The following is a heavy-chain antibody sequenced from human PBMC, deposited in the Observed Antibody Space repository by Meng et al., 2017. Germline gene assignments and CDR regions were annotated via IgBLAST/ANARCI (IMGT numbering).Heavy chain of an antibody. CDR1: GFTFSSYS. D-gene: IGHD3-9*01. CDR2: ISSSSSYI. Sequence: GESLKISCAASGFTFSSYSMNWVRQAPGKGLEWVSSISSSSSYIYYADSVKGRFTISRDNAKNSLYLQMNSLRAEDTAVYYCARENYYDILTGYNPWGQGTLVTVSS. CDR3: ARENYYDILTGYNP. J-gene: IGHJ5*02. V-gene: IGHV3-21*01.